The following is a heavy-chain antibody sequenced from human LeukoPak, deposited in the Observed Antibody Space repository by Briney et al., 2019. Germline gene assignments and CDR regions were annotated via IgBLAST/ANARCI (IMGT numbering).Heavy chain of an antibody. CDR3: AIMGSAYGNAFDV. V-gene: IGHV4-59*02. CDR1: GGSVNSHF. Sequence: ASETLSLTCAVSGGSVNSHFCSWVRHSPGKELEWIGYYYYGGSTLYNPSLSSRVTISVDASKNHFSLRLNSVTGADTGVYYCAIMGSAYGNAFDVWGQGTMVTVSP. CDR2: YYYGGST. J-gene: IGHJ3*01. D-gene: IGHD3-3*01.